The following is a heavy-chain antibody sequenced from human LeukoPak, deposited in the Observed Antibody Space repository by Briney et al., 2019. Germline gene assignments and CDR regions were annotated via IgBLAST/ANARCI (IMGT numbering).Heavy chain of an antibody. CDR1: GFTFSSYA. Sequence: GGSLRLSCAASGFTFSSYAMSWVRQAPGKGLEWVSDISGSGSSTYYADSVKGRFTISRDNSKNTLFLQMNSLRAEDTALYYCAKNGGPHGLDVWGQGTTVTVSS. D-gene: IGHD3-16*01. CDR2: ISGSGSST. J-gene: IGHJ6*02. CDR3: AKNGGPHGLDV. V-gene: IGHV3-23*01.